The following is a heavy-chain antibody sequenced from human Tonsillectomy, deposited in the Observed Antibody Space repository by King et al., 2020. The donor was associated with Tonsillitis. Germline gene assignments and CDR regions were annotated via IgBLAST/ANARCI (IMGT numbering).Heavy chain of an antibody. Sequence: VQLVESGGGMVQPGRSLRLSCAASGFTFGTYAMHWVRQAPGKGLEWVAVISYDVSNKYYADSVKGRFTISRDNSKKTRYLQMNSLRADDTAVYYCARELTIFGVVPPDYWGQGTLVTVSS. CDR1: GFTFGTYA. CDR2: ISYDVSNK. V-gene: IGHV3-30-3*01. CDR3: ARELTIFGVVPPDY. D-gene: IGHD3-3*01. J-gene: IGHJ4*02.